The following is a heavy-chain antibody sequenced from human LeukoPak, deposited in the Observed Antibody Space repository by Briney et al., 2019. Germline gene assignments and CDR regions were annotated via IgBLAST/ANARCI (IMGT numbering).Heavy chain of an antibody. CDR3: ARDGRSEGDY. J-gene: IGHJ4*02. CDR1: GGSISSGGYY. Sequence: PSQTLSLTCTVSGGSISSGGYYWSWIRQHPGKGLEWIGYIYYSASTYYNPSLKSRVTISVDTSKNQFSLKLSSVTAADTAVYYCARDGRSEGDYWGQGTLVTVSS. V-gene: IGHV4-31*03. CDR2: IYYSAST. D-gene: IGHD3-3*01.